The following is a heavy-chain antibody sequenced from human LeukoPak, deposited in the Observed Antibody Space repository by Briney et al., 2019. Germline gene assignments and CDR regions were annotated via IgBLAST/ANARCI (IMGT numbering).Heavy chain of an antibody. CDR3: AKGLMDYDILTGYYDY. Sequence: PGGSLRLSCAASGFTFSSYGMHWVRQAPGKGLEWVAVIWYDGSNKYYAVSVKGRFTISRDNSKNTLYLQMNSLRAEDTAVYYCAKGLMDYDILTGYYDYWGQGTLVTVSS. D-gene: IGHD3-9*01. V-gene: IGHV3-33*06. CDR2: IWYDGSNK. J-gene: IGHJ4*02. CDR1: GFTFSSYG.